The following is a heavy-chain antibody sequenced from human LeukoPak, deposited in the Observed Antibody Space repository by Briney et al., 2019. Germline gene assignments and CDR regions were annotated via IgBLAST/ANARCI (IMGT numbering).Heavy chain of an antibody. Sequence: ASVKVSCKVSGYTLTELSMHWVRQAPGQGLEWMGIINPSGGSTSYAQKFQGRVTMTRDMSTSTVYMELSSLRSEDTAVYYCARDANGHFDYWGQGTLVTVSS. CDR2: INPSGGST. CDR3: ARDANGHFDY. V-gene: IGHV1-46*01. J-gene: IGHJ4*02. D-gene: IGHD2-8*01. CDR1: GYTLTELS.